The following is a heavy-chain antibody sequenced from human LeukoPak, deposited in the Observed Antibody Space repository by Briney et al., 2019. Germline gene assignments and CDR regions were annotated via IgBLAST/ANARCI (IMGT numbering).Heavy chain of an antibody. CDR1: GFIFSQYS. V-gene: IGHV3-23*01. J-gene: IGHJ4*02. Sequence: GGSLRLSCAASGFIFSQYSMNWVRQAPGKGLEWVSGIGSSGGIYTKYADSVRGRFTISRDNSKNTLYLHMNSLGAEDTAVYYCAKYLRDSGTSRVTLDHWGQGTLVTVSS. CDR3: AKYLRDSGTSRVTLDH. D-gene: IGHD2-2*01. CDR2: IGSSGGIYT.